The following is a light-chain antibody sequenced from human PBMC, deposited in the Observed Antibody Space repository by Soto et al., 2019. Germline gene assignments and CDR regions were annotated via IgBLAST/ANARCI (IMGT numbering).Light chain of an antibody. Sequence: QSALTQPPSVSGSPGQSVTISCTGTSSDVGSYNRVSWYQQPPGTDPKLMIYEVSNRPSGVPDRFSGSKSGNTASLTISGLQAEDEADYYCSLYTSSSTYVFGTGTKLTVL. CDR2: EVS. V-gene: IGLV2-18*01. J-gene: IGLJ1*01. CDR3: SLYTSSSTYV. CDR1: SSDVGSYNR.